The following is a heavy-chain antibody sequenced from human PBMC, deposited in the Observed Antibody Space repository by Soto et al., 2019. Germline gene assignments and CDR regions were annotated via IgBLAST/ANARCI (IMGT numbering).Heavy chain of an antibody. CDR3: TRGSPSMTYFGEYYFDF. Sequence: EVQLVESGGGLIQPGGSLRLSCAASGFTVSSNYMSWVRQAPGKGLEWVSLISGGGSTYYSDSVKGRFTISRDNHKNTLNLVMKSLRAEDTAVYYCTRGSPSMTYFGEYYFDFWGQGSLVTVSS. V-gene: IGHV3-53*01. D-gene: IGHD3-16*01. CDR2: ISGGGST. J-gene: IGHJ4*02. CDR1: GFTVSSNY.